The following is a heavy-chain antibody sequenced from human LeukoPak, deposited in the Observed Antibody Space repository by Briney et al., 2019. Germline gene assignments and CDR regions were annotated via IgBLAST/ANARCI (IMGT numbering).Heavy chain of an antibody. CDR2: IWYDGINK. Sequence: PGGSLNLSFAASGLTFNNYGMHWVRQAPGKGLEGVAVIWYDGINKYYADSVKGRLTIFRDNSKNTLYMQLNRLRGEDTAVYSCAKGDYYGSGSSADYWGQGTLVIVSS. V-gene: IGHV3-30*02. D-gene: IGHD3-10*01. CDR1: GLTFNNYG. CDR3: AKGDYYGSGSSADY. J-gene: IGHJ4*02.